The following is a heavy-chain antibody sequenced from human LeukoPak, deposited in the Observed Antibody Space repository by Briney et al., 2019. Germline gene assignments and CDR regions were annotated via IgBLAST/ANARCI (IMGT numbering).Heavy chain of an antibody. J-gene: IGHJ4*02. D-gene: IGHD1-26*01. CDR3: ARERGRGRDSPWFDY. Sequence: GGSLRLSCAASGFSVGNNYMSWVRQAPGKGLEWVSVIYSDGSTYYADSVEGRFTISRDNSKNTLDLQMTGLRAEDTAVYYCARERGRGRDSPWFDYWGQGTLVTVSS. CDR1: GFSVGNNY. V-gene: IGHV3-53*01. CDR2: IYSDGST.